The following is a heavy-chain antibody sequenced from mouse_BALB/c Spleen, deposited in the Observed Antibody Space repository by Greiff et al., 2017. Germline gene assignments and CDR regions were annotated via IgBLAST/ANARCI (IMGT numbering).Heavy chain of an antibody. D-gene: IGHD1-1*01. Sequence: EVKLVESGGGLVKPGGSLKLSCAASGFTFSDYYMYWVRQTPEKRLEWVATISDGGSYTYYPDSVKGRFTISRDNAKNNLYLQMSSLKSEDTAMYYCARGNYYGSRGYYFDYWGQGTTLTVSS. V-gene: IGHV5-4*02. CDR3: ARGNYYGSRGYYFDY. CDR2: ISDGGSYT. CDR1: GFTFSDYY. J-gene: IGHJ2*01.